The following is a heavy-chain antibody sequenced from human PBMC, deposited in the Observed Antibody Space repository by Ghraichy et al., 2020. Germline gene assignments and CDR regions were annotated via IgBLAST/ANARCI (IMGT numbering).Heavy chain of an antibody. D-gene: IGHD3-10*01. Sequence: ASVKVSFKASGDTFTNYGISWVRQAPGQGLEWMGWISGYNGNTNYAQKFLGRVTLTTDPSINTVYMELRSLRSDDTAVFYCARTSKWFYGSGSHFMHWVGPWGQGTLVTVSS. J-gene: IGHJ5*02. V-gene: IGHV1-18*04. CDR2: ISGYNGNT. CDR1: GDTFTNYG. CDR3: ARTSKWFYGSGSHFMHWVGP.